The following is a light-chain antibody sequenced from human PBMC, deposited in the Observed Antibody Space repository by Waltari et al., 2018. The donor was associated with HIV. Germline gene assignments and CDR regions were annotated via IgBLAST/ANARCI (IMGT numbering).Light chain of an antibody. J-gene: IGKJ4*01. Sequence: EIVMTQSPATLSVSPGERATLSCRASQSVSSNLAWYQQKPGQAPRFSGSGSGTEFTLTISSLQSEDFAVYYCQQYNNWPPLTFGGGTRVEIK. CDR3: QQYNNWPPLT. V-gene: IGKV3-15*01. CDR1: QSVSSN.